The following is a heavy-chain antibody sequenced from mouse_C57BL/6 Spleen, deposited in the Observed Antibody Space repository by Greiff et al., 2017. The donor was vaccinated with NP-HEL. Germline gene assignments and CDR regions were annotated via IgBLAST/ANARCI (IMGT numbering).Heavy chain of an antibody. Sequence: DVKLVESGGGLVKPGGSLKLSCAASGFTFSDYGMHWVRQAPEKGLEWVAYISSCSSTIYYVDTVKGRFTISRDNAKNTLFLQMTSLRSEDTAMYYCAREGDYYGSSSYYYAMDYWGQGTSVTVSS. V-gene: IGHV5-17*01. CDR2: ISSCSSTI. D-gene: IGHD1-1*01. CDR1: GFTFSDYG. J-gene: IGHJ4*01. CDR3: AREGDYYGSSSYYYAMDY.